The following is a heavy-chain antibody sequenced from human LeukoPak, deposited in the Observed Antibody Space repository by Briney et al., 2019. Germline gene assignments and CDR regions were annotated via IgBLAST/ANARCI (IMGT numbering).Heavy chain of an antibody. D-gene: IGHD2-21*01. CDR2: ISGSGDGGETT. Sequence: GGSLRLSCAASGFTFSNYAISWVRQAPGKGLEWVSVISGSGDGGETTYYTDSVKGRFTISRDNSKNTLYLQMNSLRAADTVVYYCTKVNLGDGRVYRAFDIWGRGTTVIVSS. CDR1: GFTFSNYA. CDR3: TKVNLGDGRVYRAFDI. V-gene: IGHV3-23*01. J-gene: IGHJ3*02.